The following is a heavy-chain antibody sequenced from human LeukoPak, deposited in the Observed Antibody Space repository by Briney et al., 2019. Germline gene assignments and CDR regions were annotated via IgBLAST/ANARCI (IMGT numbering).Heavy chain of an antibody. CDR1: GFTFSGSA. D-gene: IGHD1-7*01. V-gene: IGHV3-73*01. CDR3: TRRGELDLSYYYYYYMDV. CDR2: IRSKANSYST. Sequence: GGSLRLSCAASGFTFSGSAMHWVRQASGKGLEWVGGIRSKANSYSTAYAVSVKGRFTISRDDSKHTAYLQMNSLKTEDTAVYYSTRRGELDLSYYYYYYMDVWGKGTTVTVSS. J-gene: IGHJ6*03.